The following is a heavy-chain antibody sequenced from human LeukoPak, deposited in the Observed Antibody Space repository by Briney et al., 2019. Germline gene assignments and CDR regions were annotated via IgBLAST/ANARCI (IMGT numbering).Heavy chain of an antibody. D-gene: IGHD3-10*01. CDR2: ISGSGDAT. J-gene: IGHJ4*02. CDR1: GFMFSQHT. CDR3: AKSDCASDGCKLLNY. Sequence: PGGSLRLSCAVSGFMFSQHTMSWVRQAPGKRLEWVSSISGSGDATRYADSMMGRFTISRDNAKNMLSLQMNSLRAEDTAVYYCAKSDCASDGCKLLNYWGQGTLVTASS. V-gene: IGHV3-23*01.